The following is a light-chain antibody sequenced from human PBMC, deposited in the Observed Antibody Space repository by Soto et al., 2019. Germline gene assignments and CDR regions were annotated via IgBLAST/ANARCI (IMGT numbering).Light chain of an antibody. V-gene: IGLV2-14*03. J-gene: IGLJ1*01. CDR2: DVS. CDR3: TSYTTSITYV. Sequence: QPVLNQPPSVSGAPWQSITISCNRNSSYFGDFNYVFWYQQHPGKAPKLLIYDVSNRPSGVSNRFSGSKSGDTASLTISGLQAKDEADYYCTSYTTSITYVFGTSTKVTVL. CDR1: SSYFGDFNY.